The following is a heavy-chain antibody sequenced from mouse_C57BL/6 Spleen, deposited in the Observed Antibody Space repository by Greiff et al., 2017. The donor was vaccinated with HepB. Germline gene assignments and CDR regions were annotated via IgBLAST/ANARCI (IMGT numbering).Heavy chain of an antibody. V-gene: IGHV1-53*01. J-gene: IGHJ1*03. CDR3: ARVIYDGYYWYFDV. CDR1: GYTFTSYW. CDR2: INPSNGGT. D-gene: IGHD2-3*01. Sequence: QVQLQQPGTELVKPGASVKLSCKASGYTFTSYWMPWVKQRPGQGLEWIGNINPSNGGTNSTEKFKSKATLTVDKSSSTAYMQLSSLTSEDSAVYYCARVIYDGYYWYFDVWGTGTTVTVSS.